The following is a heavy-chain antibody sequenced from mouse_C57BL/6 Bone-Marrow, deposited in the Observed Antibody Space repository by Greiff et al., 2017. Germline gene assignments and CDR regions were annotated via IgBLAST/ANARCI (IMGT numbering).Heavy chain of an antibody. J-gene: IGHJ4*01. CDR2: IYPGSGST. V-gene: IGHV1-55*01. CDR3: NKFISTLVADYAMDY. Sequence: QVQLQQPGAELVKPGASVKMSCKASGYTFTSYWITWVKQRPGQGLEWIGDIYPGSGSTNYNEKFKSKATLTVDTSSSTAYMQLSSLTSEDSAVYFCNKFISTLVADYAMDYMGQGTSVTVSS. D-gene: IGHD1-1*01. CDR1: GYTFTSYW.